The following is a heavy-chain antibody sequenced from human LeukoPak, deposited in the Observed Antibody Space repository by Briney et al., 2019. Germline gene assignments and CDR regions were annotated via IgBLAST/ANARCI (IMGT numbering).Heavy chain of an antibody. D-gene: IGHD1-26*01. J-gene: IGHJ3*02. CDR2: ISGSGGST. CDR1: GFTFSSYA. V-gene: IGHV3-23*01. Sequence: RSGGSLRLSCAASGFTFSSYAMSWVRQAPGKGLEWVSAISGSGGSTYYADSVKGRFIISRDNSKNTLYLQMNSLRAEDTAVYYCAKDGHSGSYSAFDIWGQGTMVTVSS. CDR3: AKDGHSGSYSAFDI.